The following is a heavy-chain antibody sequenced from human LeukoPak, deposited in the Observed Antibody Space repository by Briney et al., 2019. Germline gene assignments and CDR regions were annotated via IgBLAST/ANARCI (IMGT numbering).Heavy chain of an antibody. CDR2: IRYDGSNK. Sequence: GGSLRLSCAASGFTFSSYGMHWVRQAPGKGLEWVAFIRYDGSNKYYADSVKGRFTISRDNSKNTLNLQMNSLRAEDTAVYYCAKDPTHYRVWDYYETIGLSYWGQGTMVTVSS. CDR1: GFTFSSYG. D-gene: IGHD3-22*01. J-gene: IGHJ4*02. V-gene: IGHV3-30*02. CDR3: AKDPTHYRVWDYYETIGLSY.